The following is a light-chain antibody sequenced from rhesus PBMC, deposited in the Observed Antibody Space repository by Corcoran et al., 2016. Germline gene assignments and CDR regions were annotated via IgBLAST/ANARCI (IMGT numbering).Light chain of an antibody. V-gene: IGKV1-22*01. J-gene: IGKJ4*01. CDR3: QQYSSRPLT. Sequence: DIQMTQSPSSLSASVGDTVTITCRASQGISSWLAWYQQKPGETPKLLIYKASSLQSGVPSRFSGSGSGTDFTLTISSLQSEDFATYYCQQYSSRPLTFGGGTKVVLK. CDR2: KAS. CDR1: QGISSW.